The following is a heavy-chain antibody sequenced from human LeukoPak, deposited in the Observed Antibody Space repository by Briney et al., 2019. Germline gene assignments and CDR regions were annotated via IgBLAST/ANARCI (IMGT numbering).Heavy chain of an antibody. CDR2: ISGSGGST. CDR3: ARDPRFDAFDI. CDR1: GFTFSSYA. J-gene: IGHJ3*02. D-gene: IGHD3-10*01. Sequence: GGSLRLSCAASGFTFSSYAMSWVRQAPGKGLEWVSAISGSGGSTYYADSVKGRFTISRDNSKNTLYLQMNSLRSDDTAVYYCARDPRFDAFDIWGQGTMVTVSS. V-gene: IGHV3-23*01.